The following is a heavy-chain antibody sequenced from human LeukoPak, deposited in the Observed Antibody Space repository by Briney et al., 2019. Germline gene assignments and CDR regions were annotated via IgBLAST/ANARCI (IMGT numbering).Heavy chain of an antibody. CDR2: IKQGGSEK. J-gene: IGHJ1*01. V-gene: IGHV3-7*03. CDR3: ARGVTGGWYGDFQH. D-gene: IGHD6-19*01. Sequence: GGSLRLSCVASGFTFSSYVMSWVRQAPGKGLEWVGNIKQGGSEKYYVGSVKGRFSISRDNAKNSLYLQMNSLRAEDTGVYYCARGVTGGWYGDFQHWGQGTLVTVSS. CDR1: GFTFSSYV.